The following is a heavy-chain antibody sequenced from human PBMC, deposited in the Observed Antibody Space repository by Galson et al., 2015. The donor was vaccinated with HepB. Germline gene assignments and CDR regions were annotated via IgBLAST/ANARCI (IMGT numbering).Heavy chain of an antibody. CDR2: IIPILGIA. CDR1: GGTFSSYT. V-gene: IGHV1-69*04. J-gene: IGHJ5*02. CDR3: AREMQQDIVVVPAANRLDWFDP. D-gene: IGHD2-2*01. Sequence: SVKVSCKASGGTFSSYTISWVRQAPGQGLEWMGRIIPILGIANYAQEFQGRVTITADKSTSTAYMELSSLRSEDTAVYYCAREMQQDIVVVPAANRLDWFDPWGQGTLVTVSS.